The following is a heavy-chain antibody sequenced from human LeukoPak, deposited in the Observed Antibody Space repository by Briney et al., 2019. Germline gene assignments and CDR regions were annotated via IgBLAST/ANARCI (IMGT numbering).Heavy chain of an antibody. Sequence: GGSLRLSCAASGFTFSGYWMSWVRQAPGKGLEWVANIKQNGSETFYADSVRGRFTISRDNAKNSQYLQMNSLRVEDTAVYYCAKGPFNVVVPAAITRDNWFDPWGQGTLVTVSS. CDR3: AKGPFNVVVPAAITRDNWFDP. D-gene: IGHD2-2*01. V-gene: IGHV3-7*01. CDR2: IKQNGSET. CDR1: GFTFSGYW. J-gene: IGHJ5*02.